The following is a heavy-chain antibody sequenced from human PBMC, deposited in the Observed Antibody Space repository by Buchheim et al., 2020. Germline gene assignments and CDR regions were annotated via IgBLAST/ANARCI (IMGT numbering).Heavy chain of an antibody. V-gene: IGHV1-18*04. CDR2: ISAYSDDS. J-gene: IGHJ4*02. Sequence: QVQLVQSGAEVKKLGASVKISCKASGYTFRLYGISWVRQAPGQGLEWMGWISAYSDDSNYAQKFQGRVTMATDTSTSTGHMEVRSLTSDDTAVYYCARTYCNSRTCYHHFDYWGQGTL. CDR1: GYTFRLYG. CDR3: ARTYCNSRTCYHHFDY. D-gene: IGHD2/OR15-2a*01.